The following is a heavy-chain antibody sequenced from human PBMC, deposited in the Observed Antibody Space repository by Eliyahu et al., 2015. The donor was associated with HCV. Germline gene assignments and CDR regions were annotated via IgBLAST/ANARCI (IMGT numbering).Heavy chain of an antibody. CDR1: GLRFSESW. Sequence: EVQLVESGGDLVQPGGSLRLSCAASGLRFSESWMAWVRQPPGGGLEWVGNIKEDGSVKNYVGSVKGRFTISRDNAKNSLFLQMNNLRAEDTAMYYCSRAAYSSLDYWGRGTQVIVSS. CDR2: IKEDGSVK. D-gene: IGHD3-22*01. J-gene: IGHJ4*02. V-gene: IGHV3-7*01. CDR3: SRAAYSSLDY.